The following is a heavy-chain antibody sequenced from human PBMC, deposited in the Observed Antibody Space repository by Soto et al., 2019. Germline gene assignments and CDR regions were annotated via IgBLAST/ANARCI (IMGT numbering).Heavy chain of an antibody. J-gene: IGHJ5*02. CDR2: IYYSGST. V-gene: IGHV4-59*12. CDR1: GGSISSYY. Sequence: SETLSLTCTVSGGSISSYYWSWIRQPPGKGLEWIGYIYYSGSTNYNPSLKSRVTISVDTSKNQFSLKLSSVTAADTAVYYCARALGIMVRGVINWFDPWGQGTLVTVSS. D-gene: IGHD3-10*01. CDR3: ARALGIMVRGVINWFDP.